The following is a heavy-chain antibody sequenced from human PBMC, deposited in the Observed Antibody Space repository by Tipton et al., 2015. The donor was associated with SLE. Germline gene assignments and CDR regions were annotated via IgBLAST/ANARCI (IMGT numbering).Heavy chain of an antibody. CDR2: IFHSGST. Sequence: TLSLTCIVSGASVRSGGSYYWGWIRQPPGAGLEWIGSIFHSGSTSYNPSLTSRVTISLDTSKNHFSLTLNSVTAADTAVYYCARTAFWSGYWYFQPWGQGSLVTVSS. CDR3: ARTAFWSGYWYFQP. CDR1: GASVRSGGSYY. D-gene: IGHD3-3*01. V-gene: IGHV4-39*07. J-gene: IGHJ1*01.